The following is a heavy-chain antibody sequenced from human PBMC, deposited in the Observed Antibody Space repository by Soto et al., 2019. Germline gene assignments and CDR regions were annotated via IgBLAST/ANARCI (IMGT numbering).Heavy chain of an antibody. J-gene: IGHJ4*02. D-gene: IGHD3-22*01. CDR3: ARHLNYDSSGTNLDY. CDR2: IDPSDSYT. Sequence: PGESLKISCKGSGYSFTSYWISWVRQMPGKGLEWMGRIDPSDSYTNYSPSFQGHVTISADKSISTAYLQWSSLKASDTAMYYCARHLNYDSSGTNLDYWGQGTLVTVSS. V-gene: IGHV5-10-1*01. CDR1: GYSFTSYW.